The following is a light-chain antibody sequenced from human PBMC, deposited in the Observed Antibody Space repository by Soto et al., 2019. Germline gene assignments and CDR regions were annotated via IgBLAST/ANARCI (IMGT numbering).Light chain of an antibody. CDR2: LEGSGSY. CDR1: SGHSSYI. Sequence: QSVLTQSSSASASLGSSVKLTCTLSSGHSSYIIAWHQQQPGKAPRYLMKLEGSGSYNKVSGIPDRFSGSSSGADRYLTISNLQSEDEADYYCETWDSNTRVFGGGTKVTVL. CDR3: ETWDSNTRV. V-gene: IGLV4-60*03. J-gene: IGLJ3*02.